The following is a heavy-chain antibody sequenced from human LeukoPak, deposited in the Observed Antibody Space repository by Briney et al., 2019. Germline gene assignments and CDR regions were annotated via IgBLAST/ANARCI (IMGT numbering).Heavy chain of an antibody. Sequence: QPGGSLRLSCAASGFTVSSNYMSWVRQAPGKGLEWVSVIYSGGSTYYADSVKGRFTISRDNSKNTLYLQMNSLRAEDTAVYYCARDPSHYGSGSPNWFDPWGQGTLVTVSS. CDR1: GFTVSSNY. J-gene: IGHJ5*02. D-gene: IGHD3-10*01. CDR2: IYSGGST. V-gene: IGHV3-66*01. CDR3: ARDPSHYGSGSPNWFDP.